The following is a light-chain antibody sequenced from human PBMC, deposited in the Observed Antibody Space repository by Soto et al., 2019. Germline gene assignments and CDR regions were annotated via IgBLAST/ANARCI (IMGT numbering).Light chain of an antibody. CDR3: LQEYTCPRT. Sequence: AIQMTQSPSSLSESVGDRVTITCRASQGTRNDLGLYQQKPGKAPKLLIYAVSSLQSGVPSRIRGSGSVTDYTLTISSLQPEDFASYYCLQEYTCPRTVGQGTKVEIK. CDR2: AVS. V-gene: IGKV1-6*01. J-gene: IGKJ1*01. CDR1: QGTRND.